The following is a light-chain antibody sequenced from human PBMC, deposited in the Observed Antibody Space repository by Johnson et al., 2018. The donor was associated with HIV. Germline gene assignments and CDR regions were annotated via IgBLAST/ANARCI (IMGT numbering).Light chain of an antibody. CDR3: ATWVGSLHSCGV. CDR1: ISDVVNYA. Sequence: QSVLTQPPSVSAAPGQKVTISCSGCISDVVNYAESWCHRLPGTAPKLLFYENNIRPSGIPERFSGSTSVTSAPLRITALQTGDEADDYCATWVGSLHSCGVVGTGTKVTVL. V-gene: IGLV1-51*02. J-gene: IGLJ1*01. CDR2: ENN.